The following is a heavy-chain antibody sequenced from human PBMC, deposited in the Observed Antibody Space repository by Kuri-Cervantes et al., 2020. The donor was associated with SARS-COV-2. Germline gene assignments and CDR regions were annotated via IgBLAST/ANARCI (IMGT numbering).Heavy chain of an antibody. CDR3: ARGDSSGYLHYFDY. CDR1: GFTFSSYE. Sequence: GGSLRLSCAAAGFTFSSYEMNWVRQAPGKGLEWVSYISSSGSTIYYADSVKGRFTISRDNAKNSLYLQMYSLRAEDTAVYYCARGDSSGYLHYFDYWGQGTLVTVSS. CDR2: ISSSGSTI. J-gene: IGHJ4*02. D-gene: IGHD3-22*01. V-gene: IGHV3-48*03.